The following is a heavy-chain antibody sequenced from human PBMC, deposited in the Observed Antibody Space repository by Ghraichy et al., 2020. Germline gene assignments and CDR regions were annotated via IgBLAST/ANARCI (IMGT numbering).Heavy chain of an antibody. CDR3: ARDMPREDY. CDR2: IKGDGTDI. J-gene: IGHJ4*02. Sequence: GVLNISCAASGFSFRNYWMHWVRQAPGKGPVWVSHIKGDGTDITYGDSVKGRFTISRDNVKNTLYLQMNDLRAEDTAIYYCARDMPREDYWGQGTLVTVSS. V-gene: IGHV3-74*01. CDR1: GFSFRNYW. D-gene: IGHD1-26*01.